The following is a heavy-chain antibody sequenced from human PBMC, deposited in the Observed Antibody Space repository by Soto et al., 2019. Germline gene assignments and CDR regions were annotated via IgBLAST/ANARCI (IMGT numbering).Heavy chain of an antibody. CDR3: ARQGYDFWSGYYIEYYYYGMDV. V-gene: IGHV4-39*01. CDR2: IYYSGST. D-gene: IGHD3-3*01. CDR1: GGSISSSSYY. J-gene: IGHJ6*02. Sequence: KASETLSLTCTVSGGSISSSSYYWGWIRQPPGKGLEWIGSIYYSGSTYYNPSLKSRVTISVDTSKNQFSLKLSSVTAADTAVYYCARQGYDFWSGYYIEYYYYGMDVWGQGTTVTVSS.